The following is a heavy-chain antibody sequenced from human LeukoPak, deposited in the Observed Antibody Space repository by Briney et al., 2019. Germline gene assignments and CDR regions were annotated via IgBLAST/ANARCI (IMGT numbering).Heavy chain of an antibody. D-gene: IGHD3-22*01. Sequence: GGSLRLSCAASGFTFSSYAMSWVRQAPGKGLEWVSGISGSGGSTYYADSVKGRFIISRDNSKNTLYLQMNSLRAEDTAVYYCAKDYYDSSGYYLEIYYYYYYYMDVWGKGTTVTISS. CDR1: GFTFSSYA. V-gene: IGHV3-23*01. J-gene: IGHJ6*03. CDR3: AKDYYDSSGYYLEIYYYYYYYMDV. CDR2: ISGSGGST.